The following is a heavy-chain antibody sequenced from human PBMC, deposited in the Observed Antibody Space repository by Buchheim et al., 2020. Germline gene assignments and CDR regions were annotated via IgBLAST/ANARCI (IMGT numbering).Heavy chain of an antibody. D-gene: IGHD1-20*01. CDR3: AKDPSVPHNWNPYFDY. V-gene: IGHV3-23*04. CDR2: ISGSGGST. Sequence: EVHLVESGGGLVKPGGSLRLSCAASGFTFSSYAMSWVRQAPGKGLEWVSAISGSGGSTYYADSVKGRFPISRDNSKNTLYLQMNSLRAEDTAVYYCAKDPSVPHNWNPYFDYWGQGTL. CDR1: GFTFSSYA. J-gene: IGHJ4*02.